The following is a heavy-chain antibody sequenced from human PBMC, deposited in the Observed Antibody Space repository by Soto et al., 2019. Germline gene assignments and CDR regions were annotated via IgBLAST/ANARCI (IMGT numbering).Heavy chain of an antibody. Sequence: GGSLRLSCAASGFTFSNYWMHWVRQAPGKGLLWVSRINSDGTSTSYADSVKGRFTISRDNAKNTLYLQMNSLRAEDTAVYYCAGEAGDRTDYWGQGTLVTVSS. D-gene: IGHD1-26*01. CDR1: GFTFSNYW. J-gene: IGHJ4*02. CDR2: INSDGTST. CDR3: AGEAGDRTDY. V-gene: IGHV3-74*01.